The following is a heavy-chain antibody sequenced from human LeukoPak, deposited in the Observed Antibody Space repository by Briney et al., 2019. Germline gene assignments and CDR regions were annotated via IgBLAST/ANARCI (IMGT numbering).Heavy chain of an antibody. CDR3: AREDRGWYPAY. CDR2: ISYDGRDE. D-gene: IGHD6-19*01. CDR1: GFTFSSYV. Sequence: PGRSLRLSCAASGFTFSSYVMHWVRQAPGKGLEWVALISYDGRDEYYADSVKGRFTISRDNPKNTVSLQMNSLRPEDTAVYYCAREDRGWYPAYWGQGTLVTVSS. J-gene: IGHJ4*02. V-gene: IGHV3-30*04.